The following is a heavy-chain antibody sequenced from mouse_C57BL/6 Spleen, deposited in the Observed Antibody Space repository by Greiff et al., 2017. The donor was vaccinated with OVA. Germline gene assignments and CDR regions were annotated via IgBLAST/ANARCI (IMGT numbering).Heavy chain of an antibody. J-gene: IGHJ1*03. CDR3: ARSYYYGSSPSYFDV. CDR2: IYPGDGDT. Sequence: LQESGAELVKPGASVKISCKASGYAFSSYWMNWVKQRPGKGLEWIGQIYPGDGDTNYNGKFKGKATLTADKSSSTAYMQLSSLTSEDSAVYFCARSYYYGSSPSYFDVWGTGTTVTVSS. V-gene: IGHV1-80*01. D-gene: IGHD1-1*01. CDR1: GYAFSSYW.